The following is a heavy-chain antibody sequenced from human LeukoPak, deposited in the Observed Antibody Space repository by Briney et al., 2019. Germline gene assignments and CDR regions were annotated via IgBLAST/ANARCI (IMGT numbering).Heavy chain of an antibody. V-gene: IGHV4-61*05. CDR1: GGSISSSSYY. CDR3: ARHIAAADNWFDP. D-gene: IGHD6-13*01. CDR2: IYYSGST. Sequence: PSETLSLTCTVSGGSISSSSYYWSWIRQPPGKGLEWIGYIYYSGSTNYNPSLKSRVTISVDRSKNQFSLKLSSVTAADTAVYYCARHIAAADNWFDPWGQGTLVTVST. J-gene: IGHJ5*02.